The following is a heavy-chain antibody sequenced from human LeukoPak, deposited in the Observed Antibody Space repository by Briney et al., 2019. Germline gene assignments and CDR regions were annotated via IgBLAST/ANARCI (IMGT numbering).Heavy chain of an antibody. D-gene: IGHD2-21*01. CDR3: ARDIVVGGYWYFDL. CDR2: IYYSGST. V-gene: IGHV4-59*01. CDR1: GGSISSYY. J-gene: IGHJ2*01. Sequence: SETLSLTCTVSGGSISSYYWSWIRQPPGKGLEWIGYIYYSGSTNYNPSLKSRVTISVDTSKNQFSLKLSSVTAADTAVYYCARDIVVGGYWYFDLWGRGTLVTVSS.